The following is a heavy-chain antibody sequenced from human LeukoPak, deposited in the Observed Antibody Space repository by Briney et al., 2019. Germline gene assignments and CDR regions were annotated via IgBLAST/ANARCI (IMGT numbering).Heavy chain of an antibody. D-gene: IGHD6-13*01. Sequence: GESLKISCKGSGYSFTSYWIGWVRQMPGKGLEWMGIIYPGDSDTRYSPSFQGQVTISADKSMYYCARHLVVRSGYSSSWYSLPMDVWGKGTTVTVSS. V-gene: IGHV5-51*01. CDR1: GYSFTSYW. CDR3: PMDV. J-gene: IGHJ6*04. CDR2: IYPGDSDT.